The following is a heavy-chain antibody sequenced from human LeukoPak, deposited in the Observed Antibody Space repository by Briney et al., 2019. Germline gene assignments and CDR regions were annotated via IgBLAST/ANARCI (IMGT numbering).Heavy chain of an antibody. CDR1: GFTFSSNY. CDR3: ARSDPVNAFDI. CDR2: IYSGGST. V-gene: IGHV3-53*01. Sequence: GGSLRLSCAASGFTFSSNYMSWVRQAPGKGLEWVSVIYSGGSTYYADSVKGRFTISRDNSKNTLYLQMNSLRAEDTAVYYCARSDPVNAFDIWGQGTMVTVSS. J-gene: IGHJ3*02.